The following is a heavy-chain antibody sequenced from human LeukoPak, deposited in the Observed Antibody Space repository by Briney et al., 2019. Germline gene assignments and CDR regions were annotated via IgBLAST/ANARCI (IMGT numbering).Heavy chain of an antibody. D-gene: IGHD3-9*01. CDR2: IIPNRSTT. V-gene: IGHV1-69*05. CDR1: GSTFTNYA. CDR3: ARDLRDGNDV. Sequence: SVNLSFTAAGSTFTNYAISWVRQAPGQGLEWMGGIIPNRSTTNYAHTFQGRVTITTDKTTSTAYMELSSLRAEDTAVYYCARDLRDGNDVWGRGTTVTVSS. J-gene: IGHJ6*04.